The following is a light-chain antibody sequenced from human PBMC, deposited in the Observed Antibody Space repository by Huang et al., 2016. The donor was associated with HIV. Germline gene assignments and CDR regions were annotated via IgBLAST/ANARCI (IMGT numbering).Light chain of an antibody. J-gene: IGKJ1*01. CDR2: ATS. CDR1: QSINTV. V-gene: IGKV1-39*01. Sequence: DIQMTQSPYSLSASVGDRVTITCRASQSINTVLNWYQKKPGKAPMLLIYATSTLQSEVPSRFSGSGSGTDFTLTISSLQPEDSATYYCQQSYSTLWTFGQGTKVEIK. CDR3: QQSYSTLWT.